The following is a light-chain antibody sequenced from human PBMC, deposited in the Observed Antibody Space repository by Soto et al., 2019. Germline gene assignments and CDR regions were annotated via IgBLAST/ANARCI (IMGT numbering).Light chain of an antibody. J-gene: IGKJ1*01. Sequence: EIVMTQSPATLSLSPGERATLFCRASQSVGKYLVWYQQKPGQAPRLLIYDASNRATGIPARFSGSGSGTDFTLTISSLEPEDFAVYYCQQRGNRPPWTFGQGTKVEIK. V-gene: IGKV3-11*01. CDR3: QQRGNRPPWT. CDR2: DAS. CDR1: QSVGKY.